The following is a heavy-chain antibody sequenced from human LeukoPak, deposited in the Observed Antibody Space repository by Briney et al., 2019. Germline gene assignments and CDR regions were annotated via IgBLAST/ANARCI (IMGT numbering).Heavy chain of an antibody. V-gene: IGHV4-61*02. CDR1: GGSISSGSYY. CDR2: VYTDGNI. J-gene: IGHJ4*02. CDR3: ARVPVGYCDGGTCWFDY. D-gene: IGHD2-15*01. Sequence: SSQTLSLTCTVPGGSISSGSYYWSWVRQPAGKGLECIGRVYTDGNINYNPSLKSRVTISVNTSKNQFSLRLSSVTAADTAVYFCARVPVGYCDGGTCWFDYWGQGTLVTVSS.